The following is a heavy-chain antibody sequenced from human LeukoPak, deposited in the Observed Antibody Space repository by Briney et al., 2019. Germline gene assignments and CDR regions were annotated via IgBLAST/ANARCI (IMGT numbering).Heavy chain of an antibody. V-gene: IGHV3-53*01. CDR2: IYSGGST. Sequence: GGSLRLSCAASGFTVSSNYMSWVRQAPGKGLEWVSVIYSGGSTYYADSVKGRFTISRDNSKNTLYLQMNSLRAEDTAVYYCARAPQYSSGLDYWGRGTLVTVSS. CDR1: GFTVSSNY. CDR3: ARAPQYSSGLDY. J-gene: IGHJ4*02. D-gene: IGHD6-19*01.